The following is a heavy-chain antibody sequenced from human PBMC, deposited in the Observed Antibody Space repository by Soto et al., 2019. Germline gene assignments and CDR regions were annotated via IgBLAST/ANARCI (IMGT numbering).Heavy chain of an antibody. CDR3: ARSNIVVVVAAEYYFDY. V-gene: IGHV1-8*01. CDR1: GYTFTSYD. CDR2: MNPNSGNT. Sequence: QVQLVQSWAEVKKPGASVKVSCKASGYTFTSYDINWVRQATGQGLEWMGWMNPNSGNTGYAQKFQGRVTMTRNTSISTAYMELSSLRSEDTAVYYCARSNIVVVVAAEYYFDYWGQGTLVTVSS. J-gene: IGHJ4*02. D-gene: IGHD2-15*01.